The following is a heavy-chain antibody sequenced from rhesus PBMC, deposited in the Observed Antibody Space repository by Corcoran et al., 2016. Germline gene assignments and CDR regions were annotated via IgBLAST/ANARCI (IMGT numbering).Heavy chain of an antibody. CDR2: NSGCRGST. CDR1: GYSISSGYY. V-gene: IGHV4-99*01. Sequence: QVQLQESGPGLVKPSETLSLTCAVSGYSISSGYYWGWIRQPPGRGLEYIGYNSGCRGSTSNNPSVKNRSTISKDTSKKSFSLKLTSVTAADTAVYYCARMATYGSSYYFDYWGQGVLVTVSS. D-gene: IGHD4-29*01. J-gene: IGHJ4*01. CDR3: ARMATYGSSYYFDY.